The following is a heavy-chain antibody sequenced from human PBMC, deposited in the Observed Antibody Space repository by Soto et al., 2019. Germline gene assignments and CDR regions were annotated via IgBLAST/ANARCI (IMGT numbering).Heavy chain of an antibody. CDR2: VYYSGST. V-gene: IGHV4-39*01. Sequence: SETLSLTCTVSGGSISSSSYYWDWIRQPPGKGLEWIGSVYYSGSTYYNPSLKSRVAISVDTSKNQFSLKLSSVTAADTAVYYCARRRGGYDSIDYWGQGTLVTVSS. CDR1: GGSISSSSYY. CDR3: ARRRGGYDSIDY. D-gene: IGHD5-12*01. J-gene: IGHJ4*02.